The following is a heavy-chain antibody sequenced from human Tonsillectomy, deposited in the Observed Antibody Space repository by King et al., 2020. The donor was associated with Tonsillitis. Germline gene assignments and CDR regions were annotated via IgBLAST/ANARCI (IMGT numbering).Heavy chain of an antibody. J-gene: IGHJ4*02. V-gene: IGHV3-33*05. CDR1: GFTFSNYG. CDR2: ISYDGSNK. D-gene: IGHD4/OR15-4a*01. CDR3: ARSAYLLDY. Sequence: VQLVESGGGVVQPGRSLRLSCAASGFTFSNYGMHWVRQAPGKGLEWVAVISYDGSNKYYADSVKGRFTISRDNSKNTLYLQMNSLIAEDTAVYYCARSAYLLDYCRQRTVVADPS.